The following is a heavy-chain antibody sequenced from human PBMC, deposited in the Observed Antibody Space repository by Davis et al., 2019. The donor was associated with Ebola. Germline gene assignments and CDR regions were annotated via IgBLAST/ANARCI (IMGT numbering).Heavy chain of an antibody. CDR1: GFTFSSYW. D-gene: IGHD3-3*01. V-gene: IGHV3-7*01. CDR2: IKQDGSEK. CDR3: ASNAPATYYDFWSGLYYYYGMDV. J-gene: IGHJ6*02. Sequence: GESLKISCAASGFTFSSYWMSWVRQAPGKGLEWVANIKQDGSEKYYVDSVKGRFTISRDNAKNSLYLQMNSLRAEDTAVYYCASNAPATYYDFWSGLYYYYGMDVWGQGTTVTVSS.